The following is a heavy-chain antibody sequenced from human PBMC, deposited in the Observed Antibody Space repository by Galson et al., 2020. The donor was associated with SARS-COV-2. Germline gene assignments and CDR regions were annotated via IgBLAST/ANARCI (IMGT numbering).Heavy chain of an antibody. Sequence: QAGGSLRLSCAASGFTFSSYGMHWVRQAPGKGLEWVAVISYDGSNKYYADSVKGRFTISRDNSKNTLYLQMNSLRAEDTAVYYCARPRSGSYLYWFDPWGQGPLVPVSS. V-gene: IGHV3-30*03. D-gene: IGHD1-26*01. CDR1: GFTFSSYG. CDR3: ARPRSGSYLYWFDP. J-gene: IGHJ5*02. CDR2: ISYDGSNK.